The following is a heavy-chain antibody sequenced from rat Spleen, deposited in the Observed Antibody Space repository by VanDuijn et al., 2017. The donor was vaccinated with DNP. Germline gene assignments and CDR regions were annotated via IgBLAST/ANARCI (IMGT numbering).Heavy chain of an antibody. V-gene: IGHV5-58*01. CDR3: TTWMHA. CDR2: INTDGGGT. Sequence: EVQLVESGGGLVQPGRSLKLSCVASGFTFSTYWMFWVRQAPGKGLEWIASINTDGGGTYYPDSVKDRFTISRDNAKNTVHLQMNSLRSADTATYYCTTWMHAWGKGTSVTVSS. J-gene: IGHJ4*01. CDR1: GFTFSTYW.